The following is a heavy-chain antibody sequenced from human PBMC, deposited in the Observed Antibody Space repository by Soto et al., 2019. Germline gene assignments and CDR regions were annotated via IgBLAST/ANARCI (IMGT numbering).Heavy chain of an antibody. Sequence: GGSLRLSCAASGFTFSSYGMHWVRQAPGKGLEWVAIIWYDGSNKYYADSVKGRFTISRDNSKNTLYLQMNSLRAEDTAVYYCARDDYGSGSYPYYYGMDVWGQGTTVTVSS. V-gene: IGHV3-33*01. CDR2: IWYDGSNK. J-gene: IGHJ6*02. CDR1: GFTFSSYG. CDR3: ARDDYGSGSYPYYYGMDV. D-gene: IGHD3-10*01.